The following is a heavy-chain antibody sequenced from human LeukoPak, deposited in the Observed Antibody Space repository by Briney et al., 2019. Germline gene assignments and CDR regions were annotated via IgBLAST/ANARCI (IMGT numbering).Heavy chain of an antibody. Sequence: SETLSLTCAVYGGSFSCYYWSWIRQPPGKGLEWIGEINHSGSTNYNPSLKSRVTISVDTSKNQFSLKLSSVTAADTAVYYCARVITSIAAPVDFDYWGQGTLVTISS. CDR1: GGSFSCYY. V-gene: IGHV4-34*01. J-gene: IGHJ4*02. D-gene: IGHD6-6*01. CDR2: INHSGST. CDR3: ARVITSIAAPVDFDY.